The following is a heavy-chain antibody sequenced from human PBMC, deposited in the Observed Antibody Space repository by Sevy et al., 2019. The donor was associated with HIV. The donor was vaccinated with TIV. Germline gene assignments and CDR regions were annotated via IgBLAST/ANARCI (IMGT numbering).Heavy chain of an antibody. D-gene: IGHD4-17*01. CDR3: ARDLPPSATTVAHFDY. V-gene: IGHV3-30*02. CDR1: GFTFSSYG. J-gene: IGHJ4*02. CDR2: IRYDGSNK. Sequence: GGSLRLSCAASGFTFSSYGMHWVRQAPGKGLEWVAFIRYDGSNKYYADSVKGRFTISRDNAKNSLYLQMNSLRVEDTAVYYCARDLPPSATTVAHFDYWGRGTLVTVSS.